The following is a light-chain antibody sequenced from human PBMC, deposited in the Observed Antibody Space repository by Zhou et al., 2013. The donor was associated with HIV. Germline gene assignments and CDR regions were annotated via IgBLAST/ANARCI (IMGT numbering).Light chain of an antibody. Sequence: DIQMTQSPSSVSASVGDRITITCRASQGISKWLAWYQQKPGKAPKLLIYGASILQSGVSSRFSGNGSDTDFTLTISSLQPEDFATYYCQQASSFPITFGQGTRLEI. CDR3: QQASSFPIT. CDR1: QGISKW. V-gene: IGKV1-12*01. CDR2: GAS. J-gene: IGKJ5*01.